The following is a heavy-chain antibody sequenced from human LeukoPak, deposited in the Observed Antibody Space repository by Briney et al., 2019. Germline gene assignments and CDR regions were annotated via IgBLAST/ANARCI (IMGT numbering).Heavy chain of an antibody. D-gene: IGHD2-15*01. CDR3: IRQECSGGSCSYVDF. CDR2: IRNKPNSYTT. CDR1: GFDFSGFY. J-gene: IGHJ4*02. Sequence: GGSLRLSCAASGFDFSGFYVHWVRQASGRGLEWVGLIRNKPNSYTTVYAASVKGRFTISRDDSKNTAYLQMNSLKAEDTAVYYCIRQECSGGSCSYVDFWGQGTLVTVSS. V-gene: IGHV3-73*01.